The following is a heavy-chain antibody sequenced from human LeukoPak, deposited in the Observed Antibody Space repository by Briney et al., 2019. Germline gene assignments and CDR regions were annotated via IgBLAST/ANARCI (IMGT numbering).Heavy chain of an antibody. V-gene: IGHV1-69*04. D-gene: IGHD5-24*01. J-gene: IGHJ4*02. CDR1: GGTFSSYA. CDR2: IIPILGIA. CDR3: AIVATDRFDY. Sequence: SVKVSCKASGGTFSSYAIRWVRQAPGQGLEWMGRIIPILGIANYAQKFQGRVTITADKSTSTAYMELSSLRSEDTAVYYCAIVATDRFDYWGQGTLVTVSS.